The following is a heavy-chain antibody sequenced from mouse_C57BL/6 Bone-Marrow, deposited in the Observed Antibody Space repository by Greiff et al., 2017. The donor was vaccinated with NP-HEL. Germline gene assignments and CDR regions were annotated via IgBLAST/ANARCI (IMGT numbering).Heavy chain of an antibody. CDR1: GYTFTDYY. CDR2: INPNNGGT. CDR3: ARSGGYYSYYYAMDY. V-gene: IGHV1-26*01. Sequence: EVQLQQSGPELVKPGASVKISCKASGYTFTDYYMNWVKQSHGKSLEWIGDINPNNGGTSYNQKFKGKATLTVDKSSSTAYMELRSLTSEDSAVYYCARSGGYYSYYYAMDYWGQGTSVTVSS. D-gene: IGHD2-3*01. J-gene: IGHJ4*01.